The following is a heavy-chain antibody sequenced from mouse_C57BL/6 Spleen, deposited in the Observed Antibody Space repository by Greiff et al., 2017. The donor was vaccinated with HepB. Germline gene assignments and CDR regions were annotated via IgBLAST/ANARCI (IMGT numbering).Heavy chain of an antibody. J-gene: IGHJ2*01. CDR3: AREGDSLYGDPYYFDY. Sequence: VQLQQSGAELVRPGASVKLSCKASGYTFTDYYINWVKQRPGQGLEWIARIYPGSGNTYYNEKFKGKATLTAEKSSSTAYMQLSSLTSEDSAVYFCAREGDSLYGDPYYFDYWGQGTTLTVSS. CDR1: GYTFTDYY. D-gene: IGHD3-3*01. V-gene: IGHV1-76*01. CDR2: IYPGSGNT.